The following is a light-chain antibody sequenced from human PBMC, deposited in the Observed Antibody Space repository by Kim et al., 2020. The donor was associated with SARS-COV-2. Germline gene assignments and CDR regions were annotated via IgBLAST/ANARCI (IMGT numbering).Light chain of an antibody. CDR1: QSVSSNY. CDR3: QQYGSSPYT. Sequence: EIVLTQSPGTLSLSPGERATLSCRASQSVSSNYLAWYQQKLGQAPRLLIYGASNKATGIPDRFSGSGSGTDFSLTIIRLEPEDFAVYYCQQYGSSPYTFGQGTKLEI. CDR2: GAS. V-gene: IGKV3-20*01. J-gene: IGKJ2*01.